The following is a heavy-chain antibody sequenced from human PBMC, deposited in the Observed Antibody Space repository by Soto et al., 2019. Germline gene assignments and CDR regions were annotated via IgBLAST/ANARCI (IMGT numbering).Heavy chain of an antibody. CDR2: IIPIFGTA. J-gene: IGHJ4*02. V-gene: IGHV1-69*01. CDR3: ARAGYSYGYGFGLDY. Sequence: QVQLVQSGAEVKKPGPSVKVSCKASGGTFSSYAISWVRQAPGRGLEWMGGIIPIFGTANYAQKFQGRVTVTADESTSTAYMELSSLGSEDTAVYCCARAGYSYGYGFGLDYWGQGTLVTVSS. CDR1: GGTFSSYA. D-gene: IGHD5-18*01.